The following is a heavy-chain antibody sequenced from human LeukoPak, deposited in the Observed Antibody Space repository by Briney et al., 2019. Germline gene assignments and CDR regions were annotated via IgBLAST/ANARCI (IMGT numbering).Heavy chain of an antibody. CDR3: ARGPRPTYYYGSGSYRGSYYFDY. J-gene: IGHJ4*02. CDR2: INHSGST. CDR1: GGSFSGYY. Sequence: SETLSLTCAVYGGSFSGYYWSWIRQPPGKGLEWIGEINHSGSTNYNPSLKSRVTISVDTSKNQFSLKLSSVTAADTAVYYCARGPRPTYYYGSGSYRGSYYFDYWAREPWSPSPQ. D-gene: IGHD3-10*01. V-gene: IGHV4-34*01.